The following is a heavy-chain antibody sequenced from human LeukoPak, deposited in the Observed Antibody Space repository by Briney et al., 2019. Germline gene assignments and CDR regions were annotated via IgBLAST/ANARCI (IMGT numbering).Heavy chain of an antibody. Sequence: PGRSLRLSCAVSGFTFSSYGMQGVRQAPGKGREWRANIWYGGSNKDYADSGKGPFTISRDNATDSLYLQMNSLRAEGTAVYSCARGSRHFDYWGQGTLVTVSS. CDR3: ARGSRHFDY. CDR2: IWYGGSNK. CDR1: GFTFSSYG. J-gene: IGHJ4*02. V-gene: IGHV3-33*01.